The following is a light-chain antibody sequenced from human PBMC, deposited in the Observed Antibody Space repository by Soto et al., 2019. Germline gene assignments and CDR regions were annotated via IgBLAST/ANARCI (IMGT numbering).Light chain of an antibody. CDR3: QQYGSSPAVT. V-gene: IGKV3-11*01. J-gene: IGKJ4*01. CDR1: QSVSVN. CDR2: SAS. Sequence: EVVLTQSPATLSLSPGESATLSCRASQSVSVNFAWYQQKPGQAPRPLIYSASDRAPGIPARFSGRGSGTYFTLTISSLEPEDFAVYYCQQYGSSPAVTLGGGTKVDIK.